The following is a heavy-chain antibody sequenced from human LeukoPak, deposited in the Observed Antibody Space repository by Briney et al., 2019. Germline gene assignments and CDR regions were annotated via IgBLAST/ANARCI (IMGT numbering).Heavy chain of an antibody. V-gene: IGHV3-30-3*01. Sequence: GRSLRLSCAASGFTFCSYAMHWVRQAPGKGLEWVAGILHDGSNKYYADSVEGRFTISRDNSKNTLSLQMNSLRADDTAVYYCGRDGDSSGYFYFDNWGQGTLVTVSS. CDR1: GFTFCSYA. J-gene: IGHJ4*02. CDR2: ILHDGSNK. CDR3: GRDGDSSGYFYFDN. D-gene: IGHD3-22*01.